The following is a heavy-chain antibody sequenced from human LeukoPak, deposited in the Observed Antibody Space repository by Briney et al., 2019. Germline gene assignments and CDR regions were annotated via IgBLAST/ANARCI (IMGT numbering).Heavy chain of an antibody. CDR1: GGSISSYY. Sequence: PSETLSLTCTVSGGSISSYYWSWIRQPPGKGLEWIGYIYYRGSTNYNPSLKSRVTISVDRSKNQFSLRLSSVTAADTAVYYCARAGDLIIVAMGAFDIWGQGTMVTVSS. V-gene: IGHV4-59*12. J-gene: IGHJ3*02. CDR2: IYYRGST. CDR3: ARAGDLIIVAMGAFDI. D-gene: IGHD5-12*01.